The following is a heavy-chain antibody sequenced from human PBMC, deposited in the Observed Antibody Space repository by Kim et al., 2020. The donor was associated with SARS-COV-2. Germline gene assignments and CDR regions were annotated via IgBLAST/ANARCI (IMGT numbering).Heavy chain of an antibody. CDR1: GYSFTTYY. CDR3: ARAPDRSGGYFDC. V-gene: IGHV5-51*01. CDR2: IYPGDSDT. D-gene: IGHD3-22*01. J-gene: IGHJ4*02. Sequence: GESLKISCKGSGYSFTTYYIAWVRQMPGKGLEWMGIIYPGDSDTTYSPSFEGQVTISADKSINTAYLQFRSLKASDTAMYYCARAPDRSGGYFDCWGRGT.